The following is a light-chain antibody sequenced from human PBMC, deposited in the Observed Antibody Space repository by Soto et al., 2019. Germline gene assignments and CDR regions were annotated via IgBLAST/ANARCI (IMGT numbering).Light chain of an antibody. Sequence: QSALTQPASVSGSLGQSITISCTGTSSDIGGYKYVSWYQQHPGKAPKLIIFEVSNRPSGVSDRLSGSNSGNTASLTISGLQAEDEADYYCTSYSRYRVLVFGGGTKLTVL. CDR3: TSYSRYRVLV. CDR1: SSDIGGYKY. CDR2: EVS. J-gene: IGLJ3*02. V-gene: IGLV2-14*01.